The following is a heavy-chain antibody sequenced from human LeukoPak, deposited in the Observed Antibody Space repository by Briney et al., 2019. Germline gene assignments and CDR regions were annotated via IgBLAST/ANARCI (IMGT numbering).Heavy chain of an antibody. D-gene: IGHD2-21*01. CDR3: ARVFIVGSRSVFDF. J-gene: IGHJ4*02. CDR2: IKQDGSEK. CDR1: GFTFSNYW. Sequence: GGSLRLSCAASGFTFSNYWMSWVRLAPGKGLEWVANIKQDGSEKYYVDSVEGRFTISRDNAKNLLSLQMNSLRSEDTAVYHCARVFIVGSRSVFDFWGQGTLVTVSS. V-gene: IGHV3-7*01.